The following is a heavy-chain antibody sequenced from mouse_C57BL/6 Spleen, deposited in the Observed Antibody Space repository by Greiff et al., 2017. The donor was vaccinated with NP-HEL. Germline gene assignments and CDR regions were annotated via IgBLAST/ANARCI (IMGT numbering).Heavy chain of an antibody. D-gene: IGHD2-12*01. CDR2: INPYNGDT. CDR3: ARYNYDNYAMDY. Sequence: EVMLVESGPELVKPGDSVKISCKASGYSFTGYFMNWVMQSHGKSLEWIGRINPYNGDTFYNQKFKGKATLTVDKSSSTAHMELRSLTSEDSAVYYCARYNYDNYAMDYWGQGTSVTVSS. V-gene: IGHV1-20*01. J-gene: IGHJ4*01. CDR1: GYSFTGYF.